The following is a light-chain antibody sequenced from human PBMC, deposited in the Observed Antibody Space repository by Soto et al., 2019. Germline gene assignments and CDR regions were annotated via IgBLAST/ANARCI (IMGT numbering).Light chain of an antibody. CDR3: TSYTVRGTLV. CDR2: DVR. Sequence: QSALTQPASVSGSPGQSITISCTGANSDVGGYRSVSWYQQNPGKAPKLIICDVRNRPSGVSNRFSGSKSGNTASLTISGLQADDEADYYCTSYTVRGTLVFGTGTKLTVL. CDR1: NSDVGGYRS. V-gene: IGLV2-14*01. J-gene: IGLJ1*01.